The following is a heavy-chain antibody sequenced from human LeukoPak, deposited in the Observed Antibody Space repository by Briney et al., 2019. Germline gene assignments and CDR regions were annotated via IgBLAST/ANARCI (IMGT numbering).Heavy chain of an antibody. J-gene: IGHJ6*03. CDR1: GYTFTDNF. V-gene: IGHV1-2*02. CDR2: INPNTGGT. D-gene: IGHD3-9*01. CDR3: ARDSLGGSDWLLSHYYYYYYMGV. Sequence: ASVKVSCKASGYTFTDNFIHWVRQAPGQGLEWMGWINPNTGGTNYAQMFQGRVTMTRDTSISTAYMELSRLRSDDTAVYYCARDSLGGSDWLLSHYYYYYYMGVWGKGTTVTISS.